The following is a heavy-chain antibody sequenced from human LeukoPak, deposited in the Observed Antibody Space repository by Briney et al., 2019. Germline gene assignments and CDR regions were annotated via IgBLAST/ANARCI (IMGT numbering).Heavy chain of an antibody. V-gene: IGHV3-23*01. CDR1: GFTFSSFA. Sequence: GGSLRLSCAASGFTFSSFAMSWVRQAPGKGLEWVSRISDSGGNTFYADSVKGRFTISRDNSKNTLYLQMNSLRAEDTAIYHCAKDWSSSRYDWFDPWGQGTLVTVSS. CDR2: ISDSGGNT. CDR3: AKDWSSSRYDWFDP. D-gene: IGHD6-13*01. J-gene: IGHJ5*02.